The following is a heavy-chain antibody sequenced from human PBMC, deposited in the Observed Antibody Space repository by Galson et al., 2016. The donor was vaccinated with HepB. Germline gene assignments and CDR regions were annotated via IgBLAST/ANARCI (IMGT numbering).Heavy chain of an antibody. D-gene: IGHD4-17*01. J-gene: IGHJ5*02. CDR2: ISASGQTT. Sequence: SLRLSCAASGFTFNSYAMSWVRQAPGKGLEWVAGISASGQTTFYADSVTGRFTISRDNSKNTLKLEMNKLRVDDTAVYYCVKDRRYGDYVGWFDPWGQGTPVIVSS. CDR3: VKDRRYGDYVGWFDP. CDR1: GFTFNSYA. V-gene: IGHV3-23*01.